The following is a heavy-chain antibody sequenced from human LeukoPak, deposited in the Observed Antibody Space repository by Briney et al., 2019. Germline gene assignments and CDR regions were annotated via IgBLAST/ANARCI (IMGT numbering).Heavy chain of an antibody. D-gene: IGHD5/OR15-5a*01. V-gene: IGHV5-51*01. CDR1: GYSFTNYW. CDR3: AKTIASLGSGARYFDP. J-gene: IGHJ5*02. Sequence: GESLKISCKASGYSFTNYWIAWVRQKPGKGLEWMGIMHPGESEINYSPSFEGQVTISADTSISTAYLEWYSLKVSDSAIYYCAKTIASLGSGARYFDPWGQGTMITVSS. CDR2: MHPGESEI.